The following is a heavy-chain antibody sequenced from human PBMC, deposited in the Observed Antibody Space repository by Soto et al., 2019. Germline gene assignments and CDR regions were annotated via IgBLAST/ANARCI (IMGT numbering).Heavy chain of an antibody. CDR2: ISGSGGST. CDR3: AKGLAYYYDSSGYSPFDY. CDR1: GFTFSSYA. V-gene: IGHV3-23*01. Sequence: EVQLLESGGGLVQPGGSLRLSCAASGFTFSSYAMSWVRQAPGKGLEWVSAISGSGGSTYYADSVKGRFTISRDNSKNTLYLQMISLRAEDTAVYYCAKGLAYYYDSSGYSPFDYWGQGTLVTVSS. J-gene: IGHJ4*02. D-gene: IGHD3-22*01.